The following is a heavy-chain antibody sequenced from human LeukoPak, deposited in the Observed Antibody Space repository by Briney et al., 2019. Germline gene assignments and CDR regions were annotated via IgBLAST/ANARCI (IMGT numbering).Heavy chain of an antibody. V-gene: IGHV4-59*08. CDR1: GGSISSYY. J-gene: IGHJ4*02. D-gene: IGHD1-7*01. Sequence: SETLSLTCTVSGGSISSYYWSWIRQPPGKGLEWIGYIYYSGSTNYNPSLKSRVTISVDTSKNQFSLKLSSVTAADTAVYYCARHGSITGTKDWGQGTLVTVSS. CDR3: ARHGSITGTKD. CDR2: IYYSGST.